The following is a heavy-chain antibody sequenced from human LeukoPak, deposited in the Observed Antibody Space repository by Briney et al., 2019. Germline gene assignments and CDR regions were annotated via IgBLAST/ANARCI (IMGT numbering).Heavy chain of an antibody. CDR2: INHSGST. CDR3: ARRGEVTWSIRYFDWFVPYFDY. V-gene: IGHV4-34*01. CDR1: GGSFSGYY. Sequence: PSETLSLTCAVYGGSFSGYYWSWIRQPPGKGLEWIGEINHSGSTNYNPSLKSRVTISVDTSKNQFSLKLSSVTAADTAVYYCARRGEVTWSIRYFDWFVPYFDYWGQGTLVTVSS. D-gene: IGHD3-9*01. J-gene: IGHJ4*02.